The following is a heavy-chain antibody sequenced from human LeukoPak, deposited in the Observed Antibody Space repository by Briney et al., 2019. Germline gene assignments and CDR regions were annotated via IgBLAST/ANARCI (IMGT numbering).Heavy chain of an antibody. Sequence: PGGSLRLSCAASGFTFDDYAMHWVRQAPGKGLEWVSGISWNSGSIGYADSVKGRFTISRDNAKNSLYLQMDSLRAEDTALYYCAKDNLWFGELLTYYFDYWGQGTLVTVSS. J-gene: IGHJ4*02. D-gene: IGHD3-10*01. CDR3: AKDNLWFGELLTYYFDY. V-gene: IGHV3-9*01. CDR1: GFTFDDYA. CDR2: ISWNSGSI.